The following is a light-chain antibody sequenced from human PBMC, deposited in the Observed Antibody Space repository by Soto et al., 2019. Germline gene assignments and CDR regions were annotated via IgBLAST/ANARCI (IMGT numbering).Light chain of an antibody. CDR1: QSINTK. CDR3: QQSYKSPTT. V-gene: IGKV1-39*01. Sequence: DIQMTQSPSSLSASVGDRVTITCRASQSINTKLNWYQQKPGKVPNLLIYAASSLQTGVPSRFSGRGSGTDFTLTISSLQPEDFATYYCQQSYKSPTTFGPGTKVDIK. J-gene: IGKJ1*01. CDR2: AAS.